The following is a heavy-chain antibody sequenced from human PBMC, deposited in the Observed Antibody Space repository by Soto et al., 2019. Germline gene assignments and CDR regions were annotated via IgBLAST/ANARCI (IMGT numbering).Heavy chain of an antibody. J-gene: IGHJ4*02. CDR3: ARDRDYYVSGVNYFLDY. CDR1: GFIFNDYY. Sequence: QVQVVASGGGLVKPGGSLRLSCATSGFIFNDYYMSWIRQAPGKGLEWVSYISSSSIYIDYADSVKGRFTISRDDAENSVYLQMARLRDEDTAVYYCARDRDYYVSGVNYFLDYWGQGTQVTVSS. D-gene: IGHD3-10*02. CDR2: ISSSSIYI. V-gene: IGHV3-11*05.